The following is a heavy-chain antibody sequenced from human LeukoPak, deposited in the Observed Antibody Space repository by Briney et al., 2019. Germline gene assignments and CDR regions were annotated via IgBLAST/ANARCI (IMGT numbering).Heavy chain of an antibody. CDR1: GFTFSSSW. V-gene: IGHV3-74*03. J-gene: IGHJ6*04. D-gene: IGHD3-16*01. CDR2: ITRDGSST. Sequence: GGALRLSCATSGFTFSSSWMPWVRQAPGKGLGWVSRITRDGSSTTYADSVKGRFTTYRDNAKNTLYLKMDSLRDDDTAVYYCARDPGYESWSPFWGGMDVWGNGTTVIVSS. CDR3: ARDPGYESWSPFWGGMDV.